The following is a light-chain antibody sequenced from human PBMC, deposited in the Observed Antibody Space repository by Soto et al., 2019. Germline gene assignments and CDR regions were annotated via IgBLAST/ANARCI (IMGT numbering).Light chain of an antibody. CDR3: QQSYSTPPERT. CDR2: AAS. V-gene: IGKV1-39*01. CDR1: QSISSY. Sequence: DIQMTQSPSSLSASVGDRVTITCRASQSISSYLNWYQQKPGKAPKLLIYAASSLQSGVPSRFSGSGSGTDFTLTISSLQPEHFATYYCQQSYSTPPERTFGQGTKVEIK. J-gene: IGKJ1*01.